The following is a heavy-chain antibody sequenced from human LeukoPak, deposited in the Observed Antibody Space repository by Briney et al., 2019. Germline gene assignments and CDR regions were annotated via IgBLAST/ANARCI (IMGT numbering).Heavy chain of an antibody. V-gene: IGHV3-49*04. D-gene: IGHD6-13*01. CDR2: IRSKAYGGTT. CDR1: GFTFGDYA. CDR3: TRGGSSWYPTPDY. Sequence: GEPLRLSYTASGFTFGDYAMSWVRQAPGKGLEWVGFIRSKAYGGTTEYDASVKGRFTISRDDSKSIAYQRMNSLKTEDTAVYYCTRGGSSWYPTPDYWGQGTLVTVSS. J-gene: IGHJ4*02.